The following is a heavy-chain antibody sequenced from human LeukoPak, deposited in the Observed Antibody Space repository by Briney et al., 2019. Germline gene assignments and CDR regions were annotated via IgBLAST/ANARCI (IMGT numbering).Heavy chain of an antibody. CDR2: IYHSGTT. CDR3: ARGGSYSTDAFDI. V-gene: IGHV4-38-2*01. Sequence: PGGSLRLSCAASGFTFSSYGMSWVRQAPGKGLEWIGSIYHSGTTFYNPSLRSRVTILVDTSKNQFSLKLKSVTAADTALFYCARGGSYSTDAFDIWGQGTMVTVSS. CDR1: GFTFSSYG. J-gene: IGHJ3*02. D-gene: IGHD2-21*02.